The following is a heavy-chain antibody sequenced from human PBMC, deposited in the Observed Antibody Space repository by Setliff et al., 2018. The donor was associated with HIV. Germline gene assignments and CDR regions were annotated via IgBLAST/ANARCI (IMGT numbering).Heavy chain of an antibody. Sequence: ASVKVSCKASGYTFSNYDINWVRQATGQGLEWVGWVNPNSGNTGYAQKFQGRVTLTRNTSISTAYMELSSLRSEDTAVYSCARVATVSHPGDYFDYWGQGTLVTVS. CDR1: GYTFSNYD. CDR2: VNPNSGNT. D-gene: IGHD4-4*01. V-gene: IGHV1-8*01. CDR3: ARVATVSHPGDYFDY. J-gene: IGHJ4*02.